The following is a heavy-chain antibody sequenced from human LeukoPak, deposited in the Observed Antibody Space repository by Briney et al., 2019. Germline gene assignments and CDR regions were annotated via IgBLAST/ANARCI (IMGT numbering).Heavy chain of an antibody. J-gene: IGHJ4*02. Sequence: GGSLRLSCAASGFTFSSYEMNWVRQAPGKGLEWVSYISSSGSTIYYAASGEGRFTISRDNAKNSLYLQMNSLRAEDTAVYYCARLALRGFYYWGQGTLVTVSS. CDR1: GFTFSSYE. D-gene: IGHD5-12*01. CDR3: ARLALRGFYY. CDR2: ISSSGSTI. V-gene: IGHV3-48*03.